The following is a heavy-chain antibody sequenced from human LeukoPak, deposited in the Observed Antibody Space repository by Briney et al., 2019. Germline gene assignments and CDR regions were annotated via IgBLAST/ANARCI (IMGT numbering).Heavy chain of an antibody. Sequence: PSQTLSLTCTVSGGSISSGDYYWSWIRQPPGKGLEWIGYIYYSGSTYYNPSLKSRVTISVDTSKNQFSLKLSSVTAADTAVYYCARDRIPGFIGWTGDYYYGMDVWGQGTTVTVSS. V-gene: IGHV4-30-4*01. CDR3: ARDRIPGFIGWTGDYYYGMDV. J-gene: IGHJ6*02. CDR1: GGSISSGDYY. D-gene: IGHD2-15*01. CDR2: IYYSGST.